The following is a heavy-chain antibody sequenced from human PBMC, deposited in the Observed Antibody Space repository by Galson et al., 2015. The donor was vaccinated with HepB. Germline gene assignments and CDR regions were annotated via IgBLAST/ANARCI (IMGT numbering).Heavy chain of an antibody. CDR1: GYRFTDQV. CDR3: AREVGGVYGAFDY. D-gene: IGHD5/OR15-5a*01. J-gene: IGHJ4*02. Sequence: SVKVSCKAFGYRFTDQVMHWVRQAPGQEPEWMGRINPNSGGIDYAEGFQGRVTLTRDTSISTAYISLGGLTPDDTAIYWCAREVGGVYGAFDYWGQGTLVSVSS. CDR2: INPNSGGI. V-gene: IGHV1-2*06.